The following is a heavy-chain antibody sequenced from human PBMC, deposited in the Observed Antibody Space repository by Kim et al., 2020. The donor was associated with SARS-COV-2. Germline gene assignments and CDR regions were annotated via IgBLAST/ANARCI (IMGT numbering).Heavy chain of an antibody. CDR3: ARENDSSSWPEGLYYYGMDV. V-gene: IGHV4-61*02. J-gene: IGHJ6*02. CDR1: GGSISSGSYY. Sequence: SETLSLTCTVSGGSISSGSYYWSWIRQPAGKGLEWIGRIYTSGSTNYNPSLKSRVTISVDTSKNQFSLKLSSVTAADTAVYYCARENDSSSWPEGLYYYGMDVWGQGTTVTVSS. CDR2: IYTSGST. D-gene: IGHD6-13*01.